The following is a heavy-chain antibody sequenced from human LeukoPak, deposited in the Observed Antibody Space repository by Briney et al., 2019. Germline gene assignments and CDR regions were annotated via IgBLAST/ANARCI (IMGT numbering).Heavy chain of an antibody. CDR3: AKGRNTDTAILNY. V-gene: IGHV3-23*01. CDR2: ISGSGGGT. Sequence: GGSLRLSCAASGFTFSSYAMSWVRQAPGTGLEWVSAISGSGGGTYYANSVKGRFTISRDNSKNTLYLQMNSLRAVDTAVYYGAKGRNTDTAILNYWGQGTLVTVSS. CDR1: GFTFSSYA. D-gene: IGHD5-18*01. J-gene: IGHJ4*02.